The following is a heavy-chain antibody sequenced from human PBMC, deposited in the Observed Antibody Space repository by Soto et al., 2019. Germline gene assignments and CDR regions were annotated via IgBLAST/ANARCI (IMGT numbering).Heavy chain of an antibody. D-gene: IGHD3-3*01. J-gene: IGHJ4*02. Sequence: QLQLRESGPGLVKPSETLSLTCTVSGGSLISNNHYWGWLRQPPGKGLEWIGNIYYSGTTYYNPSLKSRVTMSVDMSKGQFSLKLSSMTVADTAVYFCARRSTISRGFDYWGQGTLVAVSS. CDR3: ARRSTISRGFDY. CDR1: GGSLISNNHY. V-gene: IGHV4-39*01. CDR2: IYYSGTT.